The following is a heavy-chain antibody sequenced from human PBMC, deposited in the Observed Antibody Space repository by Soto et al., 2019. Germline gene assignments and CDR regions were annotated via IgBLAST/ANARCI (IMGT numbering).Heavy chain of an antibody. J-gene: IGHJ4*02. D-gene: IGHD3-22*01. Sequence: PGGSLRLSCAASGFTFSSYSMNWVRQAPGKGLEWVSYISSSSSTIYYADSVKGRFTISRDNAKNSLYLQMNSLRDEDTAVYYCARILRTYYYDSSGYCLDYWGQGTLVTVSS. CDR2: ISSSSSTI. V-gene: IGHV3-48*02. CDR3: ARILRTYYYDSSGYCLDY. CDR1: GFTFSSYS.